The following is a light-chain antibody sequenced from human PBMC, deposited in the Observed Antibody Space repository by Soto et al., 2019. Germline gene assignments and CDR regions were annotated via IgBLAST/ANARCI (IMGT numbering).Light chain of an antibody. CDR2: EVS. CDR3: SSYTTSTTLEVV. Sequence: QSALTQPASVSGSPGQSITISCTGTSSDVGSYDLVSWYQQHPGKAPKLRIFEVSNRPSGVSNRFSGSKSGNTASLTISGLQAEDEADYYCSSYTTSTTLEVVFGGGTKLTVL. V-gene: IGLV2-14*02. CDR1: SSDVGSYDL. J-gene: IGLJ2*01.